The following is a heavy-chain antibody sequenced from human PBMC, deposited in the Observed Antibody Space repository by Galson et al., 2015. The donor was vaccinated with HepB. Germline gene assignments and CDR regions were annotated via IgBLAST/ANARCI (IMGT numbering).Heavy chain of an antibody. V-gene: IGHV4-59*01. CDR2: IYDNGNT. CDR1: GGSISSYY. D-gene: IGHD1-26*01. J-gene: IGHJ6*02. CDR3: ARSYNYYFYGMDV. Sequence: SETLSLTCTVSGGSISSYYWSWIRQPPGKGLEWIGYIYDNGNTNYNPSLRSRVTISLDMSKTQFSLKLSSVTAADTAVYYCARSYNYYFYGMDVWGQGTTVTVSS.